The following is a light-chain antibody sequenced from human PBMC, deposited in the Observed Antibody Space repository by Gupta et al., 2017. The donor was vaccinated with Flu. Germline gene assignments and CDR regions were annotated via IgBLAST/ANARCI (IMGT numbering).Light chain of an antibody. J-gene: IGKJ4*01. CDR2: GAS. CDR1: QVINNW. V-gene: IGKV1D-12*01. Sequence: DIQMTQSSSSVSAAVGDRVTITCRASQVINNWLAWYQHKPGKAPKLLIYGASSLQSGVPSRFSGSGSGTDFTLTINSLQPEDFATYYCQQANSFPALAFGGGTKVEIK. CDR3: QQANSFPALA.